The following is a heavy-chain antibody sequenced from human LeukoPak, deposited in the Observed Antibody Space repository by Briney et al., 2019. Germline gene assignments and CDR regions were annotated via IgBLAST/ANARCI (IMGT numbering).Heavy chain of an antibody. CDR3: ARDQDGDYYAY. CDR1: GFTFSSYS. D-gene: IGHD4-17*01. V-gene: IGHV3-48*04. J-gene: IGHJ4*02. Sequence: AGGSLRLSCAASGFTFSSYSMNWVRQAPGKGLEWVSYISSSSSTIYYADSVKGRFTISRDNAKNSLYLQMNSLRAEDTAVYYCARDQDGDYYAYWGQGTLVTVSS. CDR2: ISSSSSTI.